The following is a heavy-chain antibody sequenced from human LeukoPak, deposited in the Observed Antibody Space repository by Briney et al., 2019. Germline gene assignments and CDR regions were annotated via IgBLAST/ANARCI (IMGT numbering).Heavy chain of an antibody. CDR2: IKQDGSGK. CDR1: GFTFSSYW. J-gene: IGHJ6*02. D-gene: IGHD1-7*01. V-gene: IGHV3-7*01. Sequence: PGGSLRLSCAASGFTFSSYWMNWVRQAPGKGLEWVANIKQDGSGKYYVDSVKGRFTISRDNAKNTLYLQMNGLRAEDTAVYYCARESLISGTTRGNYYYYGMDVWGQGTTVTVSS. CDR3: ARESLISGTTRGNYYYYGMDV.